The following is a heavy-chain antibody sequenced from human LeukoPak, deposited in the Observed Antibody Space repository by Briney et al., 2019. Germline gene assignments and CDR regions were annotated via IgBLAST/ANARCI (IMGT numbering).Heavy chain of an antibody. CDR1: GFTFSNAW. D-gene: IGHD3-9*01. CDR2: IKSKTDGGTT. V-gene: IGHV3-15*01. CDR3: TTRLRYFDWTIYDFDY. Sequence: GGSLRLSCAASGFTFSNAWMSWVRQVPGKGLEWVGRIKSKTDGGTTDYAAPVKGRFTISRDDSKNTLYLQMNSLKTEDTAVYYCTTRLRYFDWTIYDFDYWGRGTLVTVSS. J-gene: IGHJ4*02.